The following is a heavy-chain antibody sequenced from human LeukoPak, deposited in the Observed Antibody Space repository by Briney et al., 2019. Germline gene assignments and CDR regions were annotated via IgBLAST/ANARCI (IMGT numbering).Heavy chain of an antibody. D-gene: IGHD3-9*01. CDR2: ITASSTAI. J-gene: IGHJ4*02. Sequence: AGGSLRFSCAASGCTFNTYTMNWVRQAPGKGLEWVSSITASSTAIYSADSVKGRFTISRDNAKNFLYLQMNSLRAEDTAVYYCARTYYDILTGYNPYFDYWGQGILVTVSS. V-gene: IGHV3-21*01. CDR1: GCTFNTYT. CDR3: ARTYYDILTGYNPYFDY.